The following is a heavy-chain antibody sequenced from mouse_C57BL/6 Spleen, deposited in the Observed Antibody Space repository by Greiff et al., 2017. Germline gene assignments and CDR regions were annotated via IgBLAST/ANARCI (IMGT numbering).Heavy chain of an antibody. CDR1: GFTFSDYG. J-gene: IGHJ4*01. Sequence: EVQVVESGGGLVKPGGSLKLSCAASGFTFSDYGMHWVRQAPEKGLEWVAYISSGRSTIYYADTVKGRFTISRDNAKNTLFLQMTSLRSEDTAMYYCARSNYVDYAMDDWGQGTSVTVSS. V-gene: IGHV5-17*01. CDR3: ARSNYVDYAMDD. CDR2: ISSGRSTI. D-gene: IGHD2-5*01.